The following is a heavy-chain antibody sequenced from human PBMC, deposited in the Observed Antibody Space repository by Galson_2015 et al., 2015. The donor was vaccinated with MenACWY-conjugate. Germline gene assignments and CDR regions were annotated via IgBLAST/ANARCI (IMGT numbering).Heavy chain of an antibody. CDR2: ISSSSSTI. Sequence: LERVSYISSSSSTIYYTDSVKGRFTISRLNSKTTLYLQMNSLRTDDTAVYYCAMGGDGSSSYAFDIWGQGTMVTVSS. CDR3: AMGGDGSSSYAFDI. D-gene: IGHD5-24*01. J-gene: IGHJ3*02. V-gene: IGHV3-48*01.